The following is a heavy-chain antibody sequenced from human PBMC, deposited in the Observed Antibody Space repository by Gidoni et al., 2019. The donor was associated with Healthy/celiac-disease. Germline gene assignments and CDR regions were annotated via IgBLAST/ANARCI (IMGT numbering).Heavy chain of an antibody. CDR1: GFNSSSYG. CDR3: AKCSRGWKAPSDY. CDR2: ISYDGSNK. J-gene: IGHJ4*02. D-gene: IGHD6-19*01. Sequence: QVQLAESGGVVVQPGRSLRLSCAASGFNSSSYGMHWVRQAPGKGLEWVAVISYDGSNKYYADSVKGRFTSSRDNSKNTLYLQMNSLRAEDTAVYYCAKCSRGWKAPSDYWGQGTLVTVSS. V-gene: IGHV3-30*18.